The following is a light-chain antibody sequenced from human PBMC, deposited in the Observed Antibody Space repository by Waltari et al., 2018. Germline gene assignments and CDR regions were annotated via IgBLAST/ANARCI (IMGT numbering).Light chain of an antibody. V-gene: IGLV2-14*03. Sequence: SALTQPASVSGSPGQWITISCTGTSSDIGDFNYISWYQQHPGEGPKLIIYGVTKRPSGVSNRFSGSKSGNTASLTISGLQSDDEAEYFCSSYTDTNTLHVVFGGGTKLSVL. CDR3: SSYTDTNTLHVV. J-gene: IGLJ2*01. CDR2: GVT. CDR1: SSDIGDFNY.